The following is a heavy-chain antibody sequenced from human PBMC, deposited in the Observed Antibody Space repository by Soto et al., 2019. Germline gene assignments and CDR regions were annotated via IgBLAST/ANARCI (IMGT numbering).Heavy chain of an antibody. V-gene: IGHV3-66*02. J-gene: IGHJ4*02. CDR3: ARGPSYSDSYFDH. CDR1: GVTVSSNY. Sequence: PGGSLRLSCAASGVTVSSNYMSWVRQAPGKGPEWVSVIYSGGSTYYADSVEGRFTISRDNSKNTVYLQMNSLRLEDTAVYYCARGPSYSDSYFDHWGQGTLVTVSS. CDR2: IYSGGST. D-gene: IGHD4-17*01.